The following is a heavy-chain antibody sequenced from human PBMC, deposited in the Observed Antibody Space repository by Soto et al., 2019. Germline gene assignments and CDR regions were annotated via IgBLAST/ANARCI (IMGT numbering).Heavy chain of an antibody. V-gene: IGHV1-46*01. Sequence: GASVKVSCKASEDTFANYHMHWVRQAPGQGLEWMGVINPSGGRTTYAQKFQGRVTMTRDTSTSTVYMELSSLRSEDTAVYYCAREPRVGQYYNYYYGMDVWGQGNTVTVS. CDR1: EDTFANYH. D-gene: IGHD1-26*01. CDR3: AREPRVGQYYNYYYGMDV. CDR2: INPSGGRT. J-gene: IGHJ6*02.